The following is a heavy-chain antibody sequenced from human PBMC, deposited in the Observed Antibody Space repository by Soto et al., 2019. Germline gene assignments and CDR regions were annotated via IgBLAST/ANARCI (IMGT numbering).Heavy chain of an antibody. CDR1: GFTFSSYG. Sequence: QVQLVESGGGVVQPGRSLRLSCAASGFTFSSYGMHWVRQAPGKGLEWVAVIWYDGSNKYYADSVKGRFTISRDNSKNTLYLQMNSLRAEDTAVYYCAREPYYGSGSDAFDIWGQGTMVTVSS. CDR3: AREPYYGSGSDAFDI. D-gene: IGHD3-10*01. V-gene: IGHV3-33*01. J-gene: IGHJ3*02. CDR2: IWYDGSNK.